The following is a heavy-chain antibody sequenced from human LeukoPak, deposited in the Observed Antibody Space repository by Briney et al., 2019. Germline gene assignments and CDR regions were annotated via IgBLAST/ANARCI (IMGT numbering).Heavy chain of an antibody. J-gene: IGHJ4*02. Sequence: SETLSLTCAVSGGSISSGGYSWSWIRQPPGKGLEWIGYIYYSGSTYYNPSLKSRVTISVDTSKNQFSLKLSSVTAADTAVYYCARALGITIFGVVNLWFDYWGQGTLVTVSS. CDR2: IYYSGST. D-gene: IGHD3-3*01. CDR1: GGSISSGGYS. V-gene: IGHV4-30-4*07. CDR3: ARALGITIFGVVNLWFDY.